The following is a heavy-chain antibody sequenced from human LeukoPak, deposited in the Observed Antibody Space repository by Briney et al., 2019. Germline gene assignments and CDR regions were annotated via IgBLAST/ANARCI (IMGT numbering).Heavy chain of an antibody. CDR3: TTDSGYSGYDFRDY. CDR2: IKSKTDGGTT. Sequence: GGSLRLSCAASGFTFSNAWMSWVRQAPGKGLEWVGRIKSKTDGGTTDYAAPVKGRFTISRDDSKNTLYLQMNSLKTEDTAVYYYTTDSGYSGYDFRDYWGQGTLVTVSS. D-gene: IGHD5-12*01. CDR1: GFTFSNAW. J-gene: IGHJ4*02. V-gene: IGHV3-15*01.